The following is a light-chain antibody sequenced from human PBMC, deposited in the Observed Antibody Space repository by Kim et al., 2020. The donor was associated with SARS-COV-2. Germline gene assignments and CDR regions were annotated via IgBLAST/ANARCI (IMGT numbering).Light chain of an antibody. CDR2: GAS. V-gene: IGKV3-15*01. CDR3: QQYNNWPQT. CDR1: QGVNNN. Sequence: VSPGERATLSCRASQGVNNNLAWYQQKPGQAPRLLIYGASTRATGIPARFSGSGSGTEFTLTVSSLQSEDFAVYYCQQYNNWPQTFGQGTKVEIK. J-gene: IGKJ1*01.